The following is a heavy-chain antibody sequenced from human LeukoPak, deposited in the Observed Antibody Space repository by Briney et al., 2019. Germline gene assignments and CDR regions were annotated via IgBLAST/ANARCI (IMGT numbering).Heavy chain of an antibody. CDR3: ARLRRDPAYSSDWYIDYYGMDV. D-gene: IGHD6-19*01. CDR2: IYPGDSDT. Sequence: GESLKISCKGSGYSFTSYWIGWVRQMPGKGLEWMGIIYPGDSDTRYSPSFQGQVTISADKSTSTAYLQWSGLKASDTAMYYCARLRRDPAYSSDWYIDYYGMDVWGQGTTVTVSS. J-gene: IGHJ6*02. CDR1: GYSFTSYW. V-gene: IGHV5-51*01.